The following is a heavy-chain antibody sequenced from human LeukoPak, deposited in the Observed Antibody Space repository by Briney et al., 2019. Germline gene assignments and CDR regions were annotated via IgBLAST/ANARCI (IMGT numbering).Heavy chain of an antibody. J-gene: IGHJ4*02. CDR2: ISAYNGNT. Sequence: VKVSCKASAYTFSDSAFNWMRPAPGHGLPWMGWISAYNGNTKYAQKLQARFTMSTDTSTSTAYTALRRLMSDDTAVYYWARDLDGSCSNYTDYWGQGTLVTVSS. D-gene: IGHD3-10*01. CDR1: AYTFSDSA. V-gene: IGHV1-18*01. CDR3: ARDLDGSCSNYTDY.